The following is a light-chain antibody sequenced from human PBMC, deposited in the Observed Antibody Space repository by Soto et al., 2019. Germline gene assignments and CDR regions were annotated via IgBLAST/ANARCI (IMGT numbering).Light chain of an antibody. Sequence: EIVLTQSPGTLSLSPGERATLSCRASQSVSSSYLAWYQQKPGQAPRLLIYGASSRATGIPDRISGRGSGTDFILTISRLEPEDFAVYYCQQYHTWPITFGGGTKVDIK. CDR1: QSVSSSY. V-gene: IGKV3-20*01. J-gene: IGKJ4*01. CDR3: QQYHTWPIT. CDR2: GAS.